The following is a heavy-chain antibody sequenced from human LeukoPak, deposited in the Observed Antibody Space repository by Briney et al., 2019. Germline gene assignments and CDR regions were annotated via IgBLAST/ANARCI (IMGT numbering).Heavy chain of an antibody. CDR1: SGSLGSYY. CDR2: IYTSGST. D-gene: IGHD6-6*01. V-gene: IGHV4-4*07. CDR3: AREYSSSSGKALDY. J-gene: IGHJ4*02. Sequence: PSETLSLTCTVSSGSLGSYYWNWLRQPAGKGLEWIGHIYTSGSTNYNPSFKSRVTMSVDTSKNQFSLKLNSVTAADTAFYYCAREYSSSSGKALDYWGQGTLVTVSS.